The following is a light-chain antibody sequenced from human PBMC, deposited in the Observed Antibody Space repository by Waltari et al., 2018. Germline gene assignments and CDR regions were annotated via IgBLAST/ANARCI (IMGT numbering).Light chain of an antibody. Sequence: EIVLTQSPATLSLSPGERATLSCMASQSVSSYLAWYQQKPGQAPRLLIYDASNRATGTPARFSGSGSGTDFTLTISSLEPEDFAVYYCQQRSNWPRSTFGQGTRLEIK. CDR2: DAS. V-gene: IGKV3-11*01. CDR3: QQRSNWPRST. J-gene: IGKJ5*01. CDR1: QSVSSY.